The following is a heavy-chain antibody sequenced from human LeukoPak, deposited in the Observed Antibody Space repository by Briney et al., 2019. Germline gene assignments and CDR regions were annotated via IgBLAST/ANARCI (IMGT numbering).Heavy chain of an antibody. CDR1: GGSVSSGSFY. J-gene: IGHJ4*02. V-gene: IGHV4-61*01. CDR2: IYYTGNT. D-gene: IGHD6-6*01. CDR3: AKVGSSYIAAPYYFDY. Sequence: SETLSLTCTVSGGSVSSGSFYWTWIRQPPGKGLEWIGYIYYTGNTNSNPSLKSRVTISLDTSKSQFSLKLNSVTAADTAVYYCAKVGSSYIAAPYYFDYWGQGTLVTVSS.